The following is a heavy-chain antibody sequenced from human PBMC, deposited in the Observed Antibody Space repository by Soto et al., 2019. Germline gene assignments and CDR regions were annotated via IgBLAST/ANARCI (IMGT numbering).Heavy chain of an antibody. CDR1: GGSFSGYY. CDR2: INHSGST. J-gene: IGHJ5*02. V-gene: IGHV4-34*01. D-gene: IGHD4-17*01. CDR3: ASHRYDYGDYSWFDP. Sequence: SETLSLTCAVYGGSFSGYYWSWIRQPPGKGLEWIGEINHSGSTNYNPSLKSRVTISVDTSKNQFSLKLSSVTAADTAVYYCASHRYDYGDYSWFDPWGQGTLVTVSS.